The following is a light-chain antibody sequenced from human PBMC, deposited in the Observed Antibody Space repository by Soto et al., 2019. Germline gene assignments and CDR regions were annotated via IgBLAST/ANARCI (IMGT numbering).Light chain of an antibody. J-gene: IGLJ2*01. CDR1: SSDVGGYNY. CDR3: RSYAGSNKV. Sequence: QSVLTQPPSASGSPGQSVTISCTGTSSDVGGYNYDSWYQQHPGKAPKLMIYEVSKRPSGVPDRFSGSKSGNTASLTVSGLQAEDEADYYCRSYAGSNKVFGGGTKLTVL. V-gene: IGLV2-8*01. CDR2: EVS.